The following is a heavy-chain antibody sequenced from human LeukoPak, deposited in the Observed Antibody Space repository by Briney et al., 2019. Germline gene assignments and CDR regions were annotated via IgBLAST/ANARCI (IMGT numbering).Heavy chain of an antibody. CDR3: ARGPGTSSMLYAFDI. D-gene: IGHD1-1*01. CDR2: INHSGST. Sequence: SETLSLTCAVYGGSFSGYYWSWICQPPGKGLEWIGEINHSGSTNYNPSLKSRVTISVDTSKNQFSLKLSSVTAADTAVYYCARGPGTSSMLYAFDIWGQGTMVTVSS. V-gene: IGHV4-34*01. CDR1: GGSFSGYY. J-gene: IGHJ3*02.